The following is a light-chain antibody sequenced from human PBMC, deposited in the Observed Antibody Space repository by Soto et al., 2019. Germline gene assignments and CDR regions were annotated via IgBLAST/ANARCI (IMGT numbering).Light chain of an antibody. CDR3: QHYASFSGT. Sequence: DIQMTHSPSTLSASVGDRVTITCRASQSVSSWVAWYHLKPGKAPKLLIYKASTLETGVPSRYSGSGSRTEFTLTISSLQPDDFATYYCQHYASFSGTFGQGTKVDIK. V-gene: IGKV1-5*03. CDR2: KAS. CDR1: QSVSSW. J-gene: IGKJ1*01.